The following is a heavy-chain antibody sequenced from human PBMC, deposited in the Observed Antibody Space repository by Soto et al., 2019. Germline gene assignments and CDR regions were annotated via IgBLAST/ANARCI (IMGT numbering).Heavy chain of an antibody. Sequence: GGSLSVSCAASGFTFSSYWMSWVRQAPGKGLEWVANIKQDGSEKYYVDSVKGRFTISRDNAKNSLYLQMNSLRAEDTAVYYCARAPISPYCSSTHCHYFDYWGQATLLTVS. CDR2: IKQDGSEK. J-gene: IGHJ4*02. V-gene: IGHV3-7*03. CDR1: GFTFSSYW. CDR3: ARAPISPYCSSTHCHYFDY. D-gene: IGHD2-2*01.